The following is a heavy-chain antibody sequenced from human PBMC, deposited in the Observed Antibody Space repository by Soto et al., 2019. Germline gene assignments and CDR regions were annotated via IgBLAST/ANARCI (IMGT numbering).Heavy chain of an antibody. J-gene: IGHJ6*02. V-gene: IGHV1-69*01. Sequence: QVQLVQSGAEVKKPGSSVKVSCKASGGTFSSYAISWVRQAPGQGLEWMGGIIPIFGTANYAQKFQGRVTITEDESTSTAYMELSSLRSEDTAVYYCAREIAVAGTDYYYGMDVWGQGTTVTVSS. CDR2: IIPIFGTA. CDR1: GGTFSSYA. D-gene: IGHD6-19*01. CDR3: AREIAVAGTDYYYGMDV.